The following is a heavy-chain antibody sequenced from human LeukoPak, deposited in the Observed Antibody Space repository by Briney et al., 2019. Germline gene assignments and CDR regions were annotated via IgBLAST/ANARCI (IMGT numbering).Heavy chain of an antibody. J-gene: IGHJ5*02. D-gene: IGHD3-3*01. CDR2: INHSGST. CDR1: GGSFSGYY. V-gene: IGHV4-34*01. Sequence: PSETLSLTCAVYGGSFSGYYWSWIRQPPGKGLEWIREINHSGSTNYNPSLKSRVTISVDTSKNQFSLKLSSVTAADTAVYYCARGRYDFWSGTLGSWFDPWGQGTLVTVSS. CDR3: ARGRYDFWSGTLGSWFDP.